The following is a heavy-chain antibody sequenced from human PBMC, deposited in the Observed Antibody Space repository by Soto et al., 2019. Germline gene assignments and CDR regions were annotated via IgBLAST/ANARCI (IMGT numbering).Heavy chain of an antibody. Sequence: QVPLQESGPGLVKSSQTLSLTCTVSGGSMTGGDYHWSWIRQPPGKGLEWIGYIYHSGTTNYNLSLRGRGTISIDTSKNQFSLKLTSVTAADTAVYYCARAPFSGSSPFDYWGHGTLVTVSS. V-gene: IGHV4-30-4*01. CDR3: ARAPFSGSSPFDY. J-gene: IGHJ4*01. D-gene: IGHD1-26*01. CDR2: IYHSGTT. CDR1: GGSMTGGDYH.